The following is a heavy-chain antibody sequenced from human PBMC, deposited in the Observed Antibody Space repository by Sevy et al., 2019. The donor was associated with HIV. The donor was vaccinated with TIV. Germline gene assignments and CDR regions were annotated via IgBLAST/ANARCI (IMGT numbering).Heavy chain of an antibody. V-gene: IGHV3-7*01. Sequence: GGSLRLSCKASGFCFTDFWMQWVRQVPGKGPEWVANINQDGSEMYYVDSVKGRFTISRDNAESALYLQMHGLRAEDAATYFCARRYFDLWGQGTVVTVSS. CDR1: GFCFTDFW. J-gene: IGHJ4*02. CDR2: INQDGSEM. CDR3: ARRYFDL.